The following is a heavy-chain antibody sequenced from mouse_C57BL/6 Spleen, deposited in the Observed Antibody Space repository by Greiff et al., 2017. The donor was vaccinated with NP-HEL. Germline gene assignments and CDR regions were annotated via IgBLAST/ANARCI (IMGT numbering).Heavy chain of an antibody. CDR3: ARAYYDYFAWFAY. V-gene: IGHV1-55*01. CDR2: IYPGSGST. Sequence: QVQLQQPGAELVKPGASVKMSCKASGYTFTSYWITWVKQRPGQGLEWIGDIYPGSGSTNYNEKFKSTATLTVDTSSSTAYMQLSSLTSDDSAVYYCARAYYDYFAWFAYWGQGTLVTVSA. CDR1: GYTFTSYW. D-gene: IGHD2-4*01. J-gene: IGHJ3*01.